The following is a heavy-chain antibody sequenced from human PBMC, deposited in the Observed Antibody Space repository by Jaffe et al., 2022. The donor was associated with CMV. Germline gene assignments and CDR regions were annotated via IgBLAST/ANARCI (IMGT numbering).Heavy chain of an antibody. V-gene: IGHV3-74*01. CDR2: INSDGGST. Sequence: EVQLVESGGGLVQPGGSLRLSCAASGFTFSDYWMHWVRQAPGKGLVWVSRINSDGGSTSYADSVKGRFTISRDNAKNTLYLQMNSLRAEDTAVYYCARGYTSGWYRLDYWGQGTLVTVSS. J-gene: IGHJ4*02. CDR1: GFTFSDYW. CDR3: ARGYTSGWYRLDY. D-gene: IGHD6-19*01.